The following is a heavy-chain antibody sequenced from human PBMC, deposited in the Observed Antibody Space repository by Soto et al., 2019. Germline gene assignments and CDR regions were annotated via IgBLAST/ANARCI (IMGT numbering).Heavy chain of an antibody. Sequence: PGGSLRLSCAASGFTFSSYAMSWVRQAPGKGLEWVSAISGSGGSTYYADSVKGRFTISRGNSKNTLYLQMNSLRAEDTAVYYCANCLDAPYYDFWSGYYRAPLEAKNDAFDIWGQGTMVTVSS. V-gene: IGHV3-23*01. CDR3: ANCLDAPYYDFWSGYYRAPLEAKNDAFDI. D-gene: IGHD3-3*01. J-gene: IGHJ3*02. CDR2: ISGSGGST. CDR1: GFTFSSYA.